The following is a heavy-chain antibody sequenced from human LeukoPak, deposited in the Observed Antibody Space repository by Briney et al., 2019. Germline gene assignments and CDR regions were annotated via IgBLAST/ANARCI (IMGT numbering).Heavy chain of an antibody. CDR1: GFTFDDYA. Sequence: GGSLRLSCAASGFTFDDYAMHWVRQAPGKGLEWVSGISWNSGSIGYADSVKGRFTISRDNAKNSLYLQMNSLRAEDTALYYCARSALLYSSSWYTFDYWGQGTLVTVSS. J-gene: IGHJ4*02. D-gene: IGHD6-13*01. V-gene: IGHV3-9*01. CDR3: ARSALLYSSSWYTFDY. CDR2: ISWNSGSI.